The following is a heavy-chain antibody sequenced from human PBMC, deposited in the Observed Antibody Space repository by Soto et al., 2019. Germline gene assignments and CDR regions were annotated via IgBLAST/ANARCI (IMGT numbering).Heavy chain of an antibody. CDR1: GCTISSYY. CDR2: VYYSGTI. J-gene: IGHJ4*02. D-gene: IGHD3-22*01. CDR3: AAYDSGGKFDF. Sequence: SETLSLTSTVSGCTISSYYWSWIRQPPGKGLEWIGYVYYSGTINNNPSLKGRVSISVDTSKNQFSLKLISVTAADTAVYYCAAYDSGGKFDFWGQGTLVTVSS. V-gene: IGHV4-59*01.